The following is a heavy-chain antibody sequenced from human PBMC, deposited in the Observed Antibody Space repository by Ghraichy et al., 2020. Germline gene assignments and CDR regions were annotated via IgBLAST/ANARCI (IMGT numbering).Heavy chain of an antibody. V-gene: IGHV4-59*01. CDR2: IYYSGNT. CDR1: GGSMNNYY. D-gene: IGHD2-21*02. CDR3: ARSFRSFCGGDCYPRLNYYTDV. Sequence: SETLSLTCTVSGGSMNNYYWSWIRQPPGKGLEWIGHIYYSGNTNYNPSLMGRISISVDTSKNQFSLEVNSVTAADTAVYFCARSFRSFCGGDCYPRLNYYTDVWGKGTTVSVSS. J-gene: IGHJ6*03.